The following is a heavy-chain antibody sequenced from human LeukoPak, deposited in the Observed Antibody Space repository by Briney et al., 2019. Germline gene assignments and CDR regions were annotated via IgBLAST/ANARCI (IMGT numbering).Heavy chain of an antibody. V-gene: IGHV4-34*01. CDR3: ARHYYGSGSYYNLMNWFDP. CDR1: GGSFSGYY. D-gene: IGHD3-10*01. CDR2: INHSGST. J-gene: IGHJ5*02. Sequence: PSETLSLTCAVYGGSFSGYYWSWIRQPPGKGLEWIGEINHSGSTNYNPSLKSRVAISVDTSKNQFSLKLSSVTAADTAVYYCARHYYGSGSYYNLMNWFDPWGQGTLVTVSS.